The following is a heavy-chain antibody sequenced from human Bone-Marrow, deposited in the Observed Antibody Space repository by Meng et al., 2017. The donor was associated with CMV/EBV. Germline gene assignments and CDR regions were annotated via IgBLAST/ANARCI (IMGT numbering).Heavy chain of an antibody. Sequence: LSGTVPDGPVSSGSYYWSWIRQPPGKGLEWIGYIYYSGSTNYNPSLKSRVTISVDTSKNQFSLKLSSVTAADTAVYYCARSYIYSYGYDWYYYYGMEVWGQGTTVTVSS. CDR3: ARSYIYSYGYDWYYYYGMEV. D-gene: IGHD5-18*01. CDR2: IYYSGST. CDR1: DGPVSSGSYY. J-gene: IGHJ6*02. V-gene: IGHV4-61*01.